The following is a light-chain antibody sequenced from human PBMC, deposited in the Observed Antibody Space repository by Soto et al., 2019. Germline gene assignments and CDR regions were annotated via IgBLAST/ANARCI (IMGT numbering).Light chain of an antibody. CDR2: DAS. J-gene: IGKJ2*01. CDR3: QQRSTWPPKYP. CDR1: QSVSSY. Sequence: EIVLTQSPATLSLSPGERATLSCRASQSVSSYLAWYQQKPGQAPRLLIYDASNRATGIPARFSGSGSGTDFTLTISRLEPEDFAVYYCQQRSTWPPKYPFGQGTKLEIK. V-gene: IGKV3-11*01.